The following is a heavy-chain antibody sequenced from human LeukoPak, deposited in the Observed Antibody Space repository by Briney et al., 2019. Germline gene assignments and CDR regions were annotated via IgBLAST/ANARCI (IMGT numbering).Heavy chain of an antibody. CDR3: AREQGFRYGALDY. J-gene: IGHJ4*02. CDR1: GFTFSSYA. Sequence: GGSLRLSCAASGFTFSSYAVHWVRQAPGKGLEWVAVISYDGSNKYYADSVKGRFTISRVNSKNTLYLQMNSLRAEDTAVYYCAREQGFRYGALDYWGQGTLVTVSS. D-gene: IGHD4-17*01. V-gene: IGHV3-30-3*01. CDR2: ISYDGSNK.